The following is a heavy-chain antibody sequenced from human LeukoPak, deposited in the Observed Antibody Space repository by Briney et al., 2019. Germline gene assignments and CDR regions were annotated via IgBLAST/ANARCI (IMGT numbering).Heavy chain of an antibody. J-gene: IGHJ6*03. CDR2: IYTSGST. Sequence: SETLSLTCTVSGGSISSYYWSWIRQPAGKGLEWIGRIYTSGSTNYNPSLKSRVTMSVDTSKNQFSLKLSSVTAADTAVYYCARDGPEWGGYYYYYYMDVWGKGTTVTVSS. CDR1: GGSISSYY. V-gene: IGHV4-4*07. CDR3: ARDGPEWGGYYYYYYMDV. D-gene: IGHD3-3*01.